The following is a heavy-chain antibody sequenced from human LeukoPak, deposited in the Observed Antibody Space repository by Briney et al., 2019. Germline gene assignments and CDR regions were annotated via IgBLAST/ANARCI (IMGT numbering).Heavy chain of an antibody. CDR1: GFTFSSYW. J-gene: IGHJ1*01. D-gene: IGHD2-2*01. CDR3: ARDQGCSTTNCHSYFQH. CDR2: IKQDGSEK. Sequence: GGSLRLSCAASGFTFSSYWMSWVRQVPGKGLEWVANIKQDGSEKYYVDSVKGRFTISRDNAKNSLYLQTNSLRAEDTAVYYCARDQGCSTTNCHSYFQHWGQGTLVSVSS. V-gene: IGHV3-7*03.